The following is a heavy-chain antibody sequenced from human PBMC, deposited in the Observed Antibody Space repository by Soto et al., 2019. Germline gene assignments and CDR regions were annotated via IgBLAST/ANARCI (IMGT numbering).Heavy chain of an antibody. CDR1: GGSFSGYY. Sequence: QVQLQQWGAGLSKPSETLSLTCAVYGGSFSGYYWSWIRQPPGKGLEWIGELNHSGSTNYNPSLKSRVTISVATSKNQFSLKLSSVTAADTAVYYCARGVNYDILSGNTNWYFDLWGRGTLVTVSS. CDR3: ARGVNYDILSGNTNWYFDL. J-gene: IGHJ2*01. CDR2: LNHSGST. D-gene: IGHD3-9*01. V-gene: IGHV4-34*01.